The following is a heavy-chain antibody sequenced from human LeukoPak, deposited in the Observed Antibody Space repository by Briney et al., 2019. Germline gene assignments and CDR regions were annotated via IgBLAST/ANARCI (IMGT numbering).Heavy chain of an antibody. V-gene: IGHV1-46*01. Sequence: GASVKVSCKASGYTFTSYYMHWVRQAPGQGLEWMGIINPSGGSTSYAQKFQGRVTMTRDTSTSTVYMELSSLRSEDTAVYYCARELRELTTFYYYGMDVWGQGTTVTVSS. J-gene: IGHJ6*02. CDR2: INPSGGST. CDR1: GYTFTSYY. D-gene: IGHD4-17*01. CDR3: ARELRELTTFYYYGMDV.